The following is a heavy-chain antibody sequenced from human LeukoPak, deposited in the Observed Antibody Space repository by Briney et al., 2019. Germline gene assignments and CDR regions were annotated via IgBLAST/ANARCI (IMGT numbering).Heavy chain of an antibody. J-gene: IGHJ4*02. V-gene: IGHV3-48*03. CDR3: ARVLLGYYGFWSGYATDY. CDR1: GFTFSSYE. Sequence: GGSLRLSCAASGFTFSSYEMNRVRQAPGKGLEWVSYINSRGTTVYYADSVKGRFTISRDNAKNSLYLQMNGLRAEDTAVYYCARVLLGYYGFWSGYATDYWGQGTLVSVSS. CDR2: INSRGTTV. D-gene: IGHD3-3*01.